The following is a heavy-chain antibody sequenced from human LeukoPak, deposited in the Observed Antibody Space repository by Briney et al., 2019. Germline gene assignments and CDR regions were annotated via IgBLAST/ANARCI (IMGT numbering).Heavy chain of an antibody. CDR1: GFTFSSYG. CDR2: IRYDGSNK. V-gene: IGHV3-30*02. D-gene: IGHD2-2*01. Sequence: GGSLRLSCAASGFTFSSYGMHWVRQAPGKGLEWVAFIRYDGSNKYYADSVKGRFTISRDNSKNTLYLQMNSLRAEDTAVYYCAKEGIVVVPAAIIDYWGQGTLVTVSS. CDR3: AKEGIVVVPAAIIDY. J-gene: IGHJ4*02.